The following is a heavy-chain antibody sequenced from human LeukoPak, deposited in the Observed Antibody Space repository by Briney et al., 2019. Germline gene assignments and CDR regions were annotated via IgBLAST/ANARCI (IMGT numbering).Heavy chain of an antibody. D-gene: IGHD3-16*01. Sequence: LAGGSLRLSCAASGFTFSSYAMSWVRQAPGKGLEWVSAISGSGGSTYYADSVKGRSTISRDNSKNTLYLQMNSLRAEDTAVYYCAKGVAYVWGSLYYFDYWGRGTLVTVSS. CDR3: AKGVAYVWGSLYYFDY. J-gene: IGHJ4*02. CDR2: ISGSGGST. V-gene: IGHV3-23*01. CDR1: GFTFSSYA.